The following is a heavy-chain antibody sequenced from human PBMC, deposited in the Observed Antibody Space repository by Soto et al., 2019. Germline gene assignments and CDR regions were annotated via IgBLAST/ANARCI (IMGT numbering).Heavy chain of an antibody. CDR3: ARSYSSGWYPFDY. Sequence: QVQFVQSGADEKKPGASVKVSCKASGYTFTSYAVHWVRQAPGQRLEWMGWINVGNGDTKYSQQFQGRVTITRDTSASTAYMELSSLRSADTAVYYCARSYSSGWYPFDYWGQGTLVTVSS. J-gene: IGHJ4*02. CDR2: INVGNGDT. CDR1: GYTFTSYA. V-gene: IGHV1-3*05. D-gene: IGHD6-19*01.